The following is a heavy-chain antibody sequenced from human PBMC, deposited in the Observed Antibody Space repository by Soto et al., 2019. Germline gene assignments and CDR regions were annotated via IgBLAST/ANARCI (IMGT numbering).Heavy chain of an antibody. D-gene: IGHD6-19*01. Sequence: QVQLVQSGAEVKKPGSSVKVSCKASGGTFSSYAISWVRQAPGQGLEWMGGIIPIFGTANYAQKFQGRVTINANESTSTAYMELSSLRSEDTAVYYCVSDAILIAVAAILYGMDVWGQGTTVTVSS. CDR3: VSDAILIAVAAILYGMDV. V-gene: IGHV1-69*12. CDR2: IIPIFGTA. CDR1: GGTFSSYA. J-gene: IGHJ6*02.